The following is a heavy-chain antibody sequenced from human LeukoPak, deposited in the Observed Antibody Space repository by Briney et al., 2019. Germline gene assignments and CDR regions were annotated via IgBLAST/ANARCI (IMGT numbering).Heavy chain of an antibody. CDR3: ARESIAAALGY. CDR1: GGSISSYY. Sequence: YPSETLSLTCTVSGGSISSYYWSWIRQPPGKGLEWIGYIYYSGSTNYNPSLKSRVTISVDTSKNQFSLKLSSVTAADTAVYYCARESIAAALGYWGQGTLVTVSS. V-gene: IGHV4-59*12. J-gene: IGHJ4*02. D-gene: IGHD6-13*01. CDR2: IYYSGST.